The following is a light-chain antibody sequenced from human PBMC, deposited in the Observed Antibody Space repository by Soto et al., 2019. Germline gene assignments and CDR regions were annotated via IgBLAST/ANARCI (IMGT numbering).Light chain of an antibody. Sequence: EIVLTQSPATLSLSPGERATLSCRASQSVTRYLAWYQQKPGQAPRLLIYDASNRATGIPARFSGSGSGTDFTLTISSLEPEDFAVYYCQQRGNSYTVGQGTKLEIK. CDR3: QQRGNSYT. CDR1: QSVTRY. J-gene: IGKJ2*01. CDR2: DAS. V-gene: IGKV3-11*01.